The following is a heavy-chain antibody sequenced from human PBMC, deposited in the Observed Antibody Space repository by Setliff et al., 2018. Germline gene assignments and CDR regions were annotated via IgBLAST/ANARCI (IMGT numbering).Heavy chain of an antibody. CDR1: GFTFSAYW. CDR3: VRRHYSEGVLDY. J-gene: IGHJ4*02. CDR2: ISGDGYTT. V-gene: IGHV3-74*01. Sequence: GGSLRLSCSASGFTFSAYWMHWVRQVPGQGLMCVARISGDGYTTHYADFVKGRFTISRDNAKDTMYLEMNSLRGEDTAVYYRVRRHYSEGVLDYWGQGALVTVSS. D-gene: IGHD2-21*01.